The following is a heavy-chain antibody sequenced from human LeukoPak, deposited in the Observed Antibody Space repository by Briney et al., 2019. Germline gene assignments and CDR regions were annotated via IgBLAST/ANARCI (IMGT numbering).Heavy chain of an antibody. CDR1: GGTSNSHA. CDR3: ATTNDGGGYQWGDFFDF. D-gene: IGHD3-22*01. CDR2: IIPNLGAT. V-gene: IGHV1-69*04. Sequence: SVKVSCKASGGTSNSHAISWVRQAPGQGLEWMGRIIPNLGATNRAQNFQDRVTLTADKSTNTAYMELTSLTSDDTAVYYCATTNDGGGYQWGDFFDFWGQGTLVTVSS. J-gene: IGHJ4*02.